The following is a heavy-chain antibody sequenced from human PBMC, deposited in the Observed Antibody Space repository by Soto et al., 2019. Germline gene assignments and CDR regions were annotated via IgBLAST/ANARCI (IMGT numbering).Heavy chain of an antibody. Sequence: QVQLVQSGAEVKKPGSSVKVSCKASGGTFSSYAISWVRQAPGQGLEWMGGIIPIFGTANYAQKFQGRVTITAAESTSTAYMELSSLRSEDTAVYYCARVLTPSYCGGDCYSRWYFDLWGRGTLVTVSS. D-gene: IGHD2-21*02. CDR2: IIPIFGTA. CDR3: ARVLTPSYCGGDCYSRWYFDL. J-gene: IGHJ2*01. V-gene: IGHV1-69*12. CDR1: GGTFSSYA.